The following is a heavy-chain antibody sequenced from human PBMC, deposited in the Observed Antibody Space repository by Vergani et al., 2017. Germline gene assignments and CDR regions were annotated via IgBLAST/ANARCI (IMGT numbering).Heavy chain of an antibody. Sequence: QVQLVQSGAEVKKPGASVKVSCKASGYTFTSYGISWVRQAPGQGLEWMGWISAYNGNTNYAQKLQGRVTMTTDTSTSTAYMERRRLRSDDTAVYYCARELGDIVDKTPGADYFEYWGKGTLVTVSS. CDR1: GYTFTSYG. CDR2: ISAYNGNT. D-gene: IGHD5-12*01. V-gene: IGHV1-18*01. CDR3: ARELGDIVDKTPGADYFEY. J-gene: IGHJ4*02.